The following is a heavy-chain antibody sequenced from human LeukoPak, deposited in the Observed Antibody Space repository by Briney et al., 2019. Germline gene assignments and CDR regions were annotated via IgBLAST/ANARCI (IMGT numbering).Heavy chain of an antibody. CDR2: IYYSGST. V-gene: IGHV4-39*07. D-gene: IGHD3-10*01. CDR3: ARARGAGITFDY. CDR1: GGSISSSSYY. Sequence: SETLSLTCTVSGGSISSSSYYWGWIRQPPGKGLEWIGSIYYSGSTYYNPSLKSRVTISVDKSKNQFSLKLSSVTAADTAVYYCARARGAGITFDYWGQGTLVTVSS. J-gene: IGHJ4*02.